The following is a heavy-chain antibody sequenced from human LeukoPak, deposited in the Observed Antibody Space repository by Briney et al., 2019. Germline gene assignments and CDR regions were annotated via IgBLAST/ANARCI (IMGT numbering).Heavy chain of an antibody. Sequence: GGSLRLSCAASGFTFSSNYMSWVRQAPGKGLEGVSVIYSGGSTYYADSVKGRFAISRDNSKSTLYLQMNSLRAEDTAVYYCASGYDSSGEQYDYWGQGTLVTVSS. V-gene: IGHV3-53*01. D-gene: IGHD3-22*01. J-gene: IGHJ4*02. CDR3: ASGYDSSGEQYDY. CDR2: IYSGGST. CDR1: GFTFSSNY.